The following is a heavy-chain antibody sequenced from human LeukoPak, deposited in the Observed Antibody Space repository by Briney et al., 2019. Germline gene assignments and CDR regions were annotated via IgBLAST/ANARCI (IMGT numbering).Heavy chain of an antibody. CDR3: ARHWEGVESDAFDI. V-gene: IGHV3-7*04. CDR1: GFTFEIYW. CDR2: IRKDGSVK. J-gene: IGHJ3*02. D-gene: IGHD1-26*01. Sequence: GGALRLSCAASGFTFEIYWMSWVRQAPGKGLEWVANIRKDGSVKNYVDSVKGRFTISRDNAKNSLYLQMNSLRADDTALYYCARHWEGVESDAFDIWGQGTMVTV.